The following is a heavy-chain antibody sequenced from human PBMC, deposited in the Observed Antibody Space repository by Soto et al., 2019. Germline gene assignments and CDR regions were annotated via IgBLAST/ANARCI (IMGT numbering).Heavy chain of an antibody. Sequence: QLHLVQSGPEVKKPGTSVKVSCKASGFRFTSSSVQWVRQARGQRLEWIGWITVGTGNTNYAQKCQERVTITRDMSTSTAYMELSNLRSDDTAVYYCAAGDSSGYYGGWGQGTQVIVSS. J-gene: IGHJ4*02. CDR1: GFRFTSSS. CDR3: AAGDSSGYYGG. D-gene: IGHD3-22*01. CDR2: ITVGTGNT. V-gene: IGHV1-58*01.